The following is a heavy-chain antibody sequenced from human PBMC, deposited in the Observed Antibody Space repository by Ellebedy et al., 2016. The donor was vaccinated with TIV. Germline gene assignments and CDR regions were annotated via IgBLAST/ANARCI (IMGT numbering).Heavy chain of an antibody. CDR2: ISYDGSNK. J-gene: IGHJ6*02. Sequence: PGGSLRLSCAASGFTFSSYAMHWVRQAPGKGLEWVAVISYDGSNKYYADSVKGRFTISRDNSKNTLYLQMNSLRAEDTAVYYCARYDFWSGFMDVWGQGTTVTVSS. D-gene: IGHD3-3*01. CDR1: GFTFSSYA. CDR3: ARYDFWSGFMDV. V-gene: IGHV3-30-3*01.